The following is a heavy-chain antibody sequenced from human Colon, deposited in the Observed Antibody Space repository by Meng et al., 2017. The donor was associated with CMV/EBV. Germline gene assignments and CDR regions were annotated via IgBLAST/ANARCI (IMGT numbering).Heavy chain of an antibody. CDR3: ARDQAGDPLFYYTGLDV. D-gene: IGHD2-21*01. CDR2: IGSSGSDI. V-gene: IGHV3-21*04. Sequence: FTFSNYTVQLLRQAPGKGLEWVASIGSSGSDIYYADSVKGRFTISRDSSKTSVFLKMNNLRDEDTALYYCARDQAGDPLFYYTGLDVWGHGTLVTVSS. J-gene: IGHJ6*02. CDR1: FTFSNYT.